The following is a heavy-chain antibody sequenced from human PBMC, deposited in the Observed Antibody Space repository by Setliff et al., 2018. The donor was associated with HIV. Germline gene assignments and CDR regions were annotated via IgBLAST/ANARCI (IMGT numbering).Heavy chain of an antibody. Sequence: LRLSCAASGFIFSTNWMSWVRQAPGKGPEWVANINQDGNQIYYADSVKGRFTISRDNSKNTLYLQMNSLRAEDTAVYYCARSVIGYYYYGMDVWGQGTLVTVSS. J-gene: IGHJ6*02. V-gene: IGHV3-7*01. CDR1: GFIFSTNW. CDR3: ARSVIGYYYYGMDV. CDR2: INQDGNQI. D-gene: IGHD3-10*01.